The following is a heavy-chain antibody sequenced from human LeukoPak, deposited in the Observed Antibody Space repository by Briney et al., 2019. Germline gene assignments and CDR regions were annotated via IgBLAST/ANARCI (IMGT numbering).Heavy chain of an antibody. CDR1: GFTFSNYW. V-gene: IGHV3-7*01. D-gene: IGHD6-19*01. CDR3: ARKAGKMFDY. Sequence: PGGSLRLSCTASGFTFSNYWMTWVRQAPGKGMEWVAIIKQDGREKYYVDSVTGRFTISRDNAKNLLFLQMSSLSPEDTAVYYCARKAGKMFDYWGQGTLVTASS. J-gene: IGHJ4*02. CDR2: IKQDGREK.